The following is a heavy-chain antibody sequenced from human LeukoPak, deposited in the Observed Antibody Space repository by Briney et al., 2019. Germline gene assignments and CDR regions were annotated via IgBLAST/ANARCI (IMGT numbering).Heavy chain of an antibody. J-gene: IGHJ4*02. CDR3: ARVLAGSYDFDY. CDR1: GGSISSSSYY. Sequence: SETLSLTCTVSGGSISSSSYYWGWIRQPPGKGLEWIGSIYYSGSTYYNPSLKSRVTISVDTSKNQFSLKLGSVTAADTAVYYCARVLAGSYDFDYWGQGTLVTVSS. CDR2: IYYSGST. D-gene: IGHD1-26*01. V-gene: IGHV4-39*07.